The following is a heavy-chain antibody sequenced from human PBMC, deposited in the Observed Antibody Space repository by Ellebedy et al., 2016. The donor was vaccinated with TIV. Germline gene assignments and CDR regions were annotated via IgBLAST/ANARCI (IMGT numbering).Heavy chain of an antibody. V-gene: IGHV4-4*02. Sequence: MPSETLSLTCAVSGASISSDKWWTWVRQPPGKGLEWIGETHPTKSFNYNPSLKSRVTMSVDKSKNQFSLNLNSVTAADTAVYYCARGGNWQFDYWGQGTLVTVSS. CDR1: GASISSDKW. J-gene: IGHJ4*02. CDR2: THPTKSF. D-gene: IGHD1-1*01. CDR3: ARGGNWQFDY.